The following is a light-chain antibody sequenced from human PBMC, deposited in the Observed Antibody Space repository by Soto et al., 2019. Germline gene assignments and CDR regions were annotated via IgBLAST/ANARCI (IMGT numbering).Light chain of an antibody. J-gene: IGLJ2*01. Sequence: QSVLTQPASVSGSPGQSSTISCTGTSSDVCGYNYVSWYQQHPGKAPKLMIYDVSNRPSGVSNRFSGSKSGNTASLTISGLQAEDEADYYCSSYTSSSTLEVFGGGTKLTVL. CDR2: DVS. V-gene: IGLV2-14*01. CDR1: SSDVCGYNY. CDR3: SSYTSSSTLEV.